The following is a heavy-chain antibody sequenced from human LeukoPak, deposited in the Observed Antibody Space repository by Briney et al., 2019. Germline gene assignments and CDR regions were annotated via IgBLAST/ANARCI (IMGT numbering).Heavy chain of an antibody. CDR1: GGSISNSNYH. J-gene: IGHJ4*02. Sequence: SETLSLTCTVSGGSISNSNYHWGWIRQPPGKGLEWIGSIYYSGNTNYNPSLKSRVTISVDTSKNQFSLKVNSVTAADTAVYYSARLRYNPKVLESWGQGALVTVSS. V-gene: IGHV4-39*01. D-gene: IGHD1-14*01. CDR3: ARLRYNPKVLES. CDR2: IYYSGNT.